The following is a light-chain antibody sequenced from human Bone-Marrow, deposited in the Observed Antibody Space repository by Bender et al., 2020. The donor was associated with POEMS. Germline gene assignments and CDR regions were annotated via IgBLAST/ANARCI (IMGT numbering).Light chain of an antibody. CDR3: CSYSSTSTLV. CDR1: SSNIGTNP. J-gene: IGLJ3*02. Sequence: QSVLTQPPSASGTPGQRVTISCSGSSSNIGTNPVNWYQQLPGTAPKLLIYINNQRPSGVPDRFSGSKSGTSASLAISGLQSEDEADYYCCSYSSTSTLVFGGGTKLTVL. CDR2: INN. V-gene: IGLV1-44*01.